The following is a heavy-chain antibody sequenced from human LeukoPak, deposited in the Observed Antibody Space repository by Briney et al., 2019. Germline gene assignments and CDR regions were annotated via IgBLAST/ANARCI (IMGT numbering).Heavy chain of an antibody. CDR3: ARGAGLNWFDP. J-gene: IGHJ5*02. Sequence: SETLSLTCTVSVGSISSYHWRWIRQSTGKGLEWIGYIYYSGSTTYNPSLKSRVTISVDTSKNHFSLKLSSLTAADTAVYYCARGAGLNWFDPWGQGTLVTVSS. D-gene: IGHD6-13*01. V-gene: IGHV4-59*01. CDR1: VGSISSYH. CDR2: IYYSGST.